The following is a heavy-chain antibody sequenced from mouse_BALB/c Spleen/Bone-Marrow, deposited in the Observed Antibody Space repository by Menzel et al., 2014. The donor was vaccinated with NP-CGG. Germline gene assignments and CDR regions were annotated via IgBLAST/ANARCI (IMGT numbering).Heavy chain of an antibody. V-gene: IGHV1-82*01. CDR2: IYPGDGDT. CDR3: ARSDGYRAMDY. D-gene: IGHD2-3*01. J-gene: IGHJ4*01. CDR1: GYAFSYSW. Sequence: VQLQQSGPELAKPGASVKISCKASGYAFSYSWMNWVKQRPGQGLEWIGRIYPGDGDTYYNGKFKGRATLTADKSSSTAYMQLSSLTSVDSAVYFCARSDGYRAMDYWGQGSSVTVSS.